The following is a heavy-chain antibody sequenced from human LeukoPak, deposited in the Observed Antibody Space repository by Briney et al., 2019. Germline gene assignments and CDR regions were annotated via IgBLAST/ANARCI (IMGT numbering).Heavy chain of an antibody. CDR1: GGSISSYY. J-gene: IGHJ3*02. D-gene: IGHD1-26*01. Sequence: PSETLSLTCTVSGGSISSYYWSWIRQPAGKGLEWIGRIYTSGSTNYNPSLKSRVTMSVDTSKNQFSLKLSSVTAADTAVYYCARERQWEPTTSDAFDIWGQGTMVTVSS. CDR2: IYTSGST. CDR3: ARERQWEPTTSDAFDI. V-gene: IGHV4-4*07.